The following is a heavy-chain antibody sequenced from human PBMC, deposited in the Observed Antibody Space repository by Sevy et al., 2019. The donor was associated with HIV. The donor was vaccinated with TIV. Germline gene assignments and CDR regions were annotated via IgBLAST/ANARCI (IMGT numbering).Heavy chain of an antibody. CDR2: ISYDGSQK. Sequence: GGSLRLSCAASGFTFSSHGMHWVRQAPGKGLEWVAVISYDGSQKYYADSIKGRFTISRDNSKNTLYLKMNSLRPGDTALYYCAKEGMPSGPSLLWFAELLYQFDFWGQGTLVTVSS. V-gene: IGHV3-30*18. D-gene: IGHD3-10*01. J-gene: IGHJ4*02. CDR3: AKEGMPSGPSLLWFAELLYQFDF. CDR1: GFTFSSHG.